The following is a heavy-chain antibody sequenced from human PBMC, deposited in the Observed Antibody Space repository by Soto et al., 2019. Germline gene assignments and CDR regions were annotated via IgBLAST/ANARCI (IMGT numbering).Heavy chain of an antibody. D-gene: IGHD2-2*03. CDR1: GYSFTDYY. J-gene: IGHJ6*02. Sequence: QVQMVQSGAEVKKPGASVRVSCKTSGYSFTDYYIHWARQAPGQGLEWMGWINPNSGGTTYARKFQGRVTLTRDTSINTAYMELSRLTSDDTAVFHCARGGYCDTVNCYEGYCDGVDVWGQGTTVSVSS. CDR2: INPNSGGT. V-gene: IGHV1-2*02. CDR3: ARGGYCDTVNCYEGYCDGVDV.